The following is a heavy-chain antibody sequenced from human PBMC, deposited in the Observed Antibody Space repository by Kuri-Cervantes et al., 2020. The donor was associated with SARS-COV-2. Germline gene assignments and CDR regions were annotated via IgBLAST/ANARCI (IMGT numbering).Heavy chain of an antibody. V-gene: IGHV1-2*04. D-gene: IGHD3-10*01. CDR2: INPNSGGT. J-gene: IGHJ6*02. CDR3: ARGMVRGIIQSYYYAMDV. Sequence: ASVKVSCKASGYTFSGYYIYWVRQAPGQGLEWMGWINPNSGGTNYAQKFQGWVTMTRDTSISTAYMELSRLRSDDTAVYYCARGMVRGIIQSYYYAMDVWAKGPRSPSP. CDR1: GYTFSGYY.